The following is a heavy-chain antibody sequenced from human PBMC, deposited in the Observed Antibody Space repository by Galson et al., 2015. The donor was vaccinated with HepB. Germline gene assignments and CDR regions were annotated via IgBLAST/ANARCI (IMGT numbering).Heavy chain of an antibody. D-gene: IGHD6-13*01. CDR1: GFSLSTSGVG. V-gene: IGHV2-5*01. Sequence: PALVKPTQTLTLTCTFSGFSLSTSGVGVGWIRQPPGKALEWLALIYWSDDKRYSPSLKSRLTITKDTSKNQVVLTMTNMDPVDTATYYCAHTAGSSWYGLLDYWGQGTLVTVSS. J-gene: IGHJ4*02. CDR2: IYWSDDK. CDR3: AHTAGSSWYGLLDY.